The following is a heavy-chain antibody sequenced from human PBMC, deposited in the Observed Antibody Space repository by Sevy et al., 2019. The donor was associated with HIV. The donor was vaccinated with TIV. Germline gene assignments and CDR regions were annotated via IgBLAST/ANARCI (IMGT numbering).Heavy chain of an antibody. CDR3: TTVSVPTPSRIVGGWLYFDY. D-gene: IGHD1-26*01. CDR2: IKSKTDGGTT. V-gene: IGHV3-15*01. CDR1: GFTFSNAW. J-gene: IGHJ4*02. Sequence: GGSLRLSCAASGFTFSNAWMRWVRQAPGKGLEWVGRIKSKTDGGTTDYAAPVKGRFTISRDDSKNTLYLQMNSLKTEDTAVYYCTTVSVPTPSRIVGGWLYFDYWGQGTLVTVSS.